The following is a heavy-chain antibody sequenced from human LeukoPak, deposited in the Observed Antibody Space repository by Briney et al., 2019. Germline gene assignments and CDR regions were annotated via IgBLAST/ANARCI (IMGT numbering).Heavy chain of an antibody. J-gene: IGHJ4*02. D-gene: IGHD3-3*01. CDR1: GFTFSSYA. CDR2: ISGSGGST. Sequence: PGGSLRLSCAASGFTFSSYAMSWVRQAPGKGLEWVSAISGSGGSTYYADSVKGRFTISRDNSKNTLYLQMNSLRAEDTTVYYCAKDSDFWSGLGPDYWGQGTLVTVSS. V-gene: IGHV3-23*01. CDR3: AKDSDFWSGLGPDY.